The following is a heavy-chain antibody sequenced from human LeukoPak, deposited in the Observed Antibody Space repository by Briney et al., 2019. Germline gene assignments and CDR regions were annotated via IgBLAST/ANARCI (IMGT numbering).Heavy chain of an antibody. CDR3: ARDLDYVFDY. V-gene: IGHV3-48*04. CDR2: ISSSSSTI. D-gene: IGHD3/OR15-3a*01. Sequence: GGSLRLSCAASGFTFSSYSMNWVRQAPGKGLEWVSYISSSSSTIYYADSVKGRFTISRDNAKNSLYLQMNSLRAEDTAVYYCARDLDYVFDYWGQGTLVTVPS. CDR1: GFTFSSYS. J-gene: IGHJ4*02.